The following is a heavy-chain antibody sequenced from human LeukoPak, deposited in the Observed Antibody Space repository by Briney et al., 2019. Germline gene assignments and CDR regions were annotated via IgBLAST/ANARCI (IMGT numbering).Heavy chain of an antibody. CDR1: GGSISSYY. J-gene: IGHJ4*02. D-gene: IGHD5-18*01. Sequence: SETLSLTCTVSGGSISSYYWSWIRQPPGKGLEWIGYIYYSASTKYNPSLKSRVTISEDTAKNQFSLKLSSVTAADTAIYYCARYTYTYGNDYWGQGTLVTVSS. CDR2: IYYSAST. CDR3: ARYTYTYGNDY. V-gene: IGHV4-59*12.